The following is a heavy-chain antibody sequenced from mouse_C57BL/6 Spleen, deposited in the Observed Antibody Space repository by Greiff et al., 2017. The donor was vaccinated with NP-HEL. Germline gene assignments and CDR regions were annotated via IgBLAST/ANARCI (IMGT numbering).Heavy chain of an antibody. CDR2: INPNNGGT. CDR1: GYTFTDYN. D-gene: IGHD1-1*01. CDR3: ARWELLPFAY. Sequence: EVQLQQSGPELVKPGASVKIPCKASGYTFTDYNMDWVKQSHGKSLEWIGDINPNNGGTIYNQKFKGKATLTVDKSSSTAYMELRSLTSEDTAVYDCARWELLPFAYWGQGTLVTVSA. V-gene: IGHV1-18*01. J-gene: IGHJ3*01.